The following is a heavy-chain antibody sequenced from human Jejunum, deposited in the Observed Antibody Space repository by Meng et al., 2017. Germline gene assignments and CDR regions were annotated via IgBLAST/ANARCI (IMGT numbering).Heavy chain of an antibody. D-gene: IGHD4-17*01. CDR3: ATGGAYYFDY. J-gene: IGHJ4*02. CDR2: ISPDGTRA. CDR1: GFTFSSCA. V-gene: IGHV3-30-3*01. Sequence: QGQLVESGGGVVQPGRSLRLSCAASGFTFSSCAMHWVRQAPGEGLECVAVISPDGTRAYYADSVNGRFTISRDNSKNTFYLQMNSLRSDDTAVYYCATGGAYYFDYWGQGALVTVSS.